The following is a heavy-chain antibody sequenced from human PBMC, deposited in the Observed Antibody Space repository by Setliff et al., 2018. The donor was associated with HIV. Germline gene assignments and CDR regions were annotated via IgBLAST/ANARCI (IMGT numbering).Heavy chain of an antibody. D-gene: IGHD1-26*01. J-gene: IGHJ6*03. CDR2: LYFTGST. CDR1: GGSVSSGSYY. Sequence: SETLSLTCSVSGGSVSSGSYYWGWIRQPPGKGLEWIGTLYFTGSTYYNPSLKSRVIISVDTSKNQFSLRLSSVTAADTAIYYCARGVNSGTYWGYYYYMGVWGKGTTVTVSS. CDR3: ARGVNSGTYWGYYYYMGV. V-gene: IGHV4-39*07.